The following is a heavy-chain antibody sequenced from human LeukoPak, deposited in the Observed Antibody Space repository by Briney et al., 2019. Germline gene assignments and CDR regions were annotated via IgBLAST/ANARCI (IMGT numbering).Heavy chain of an antibody. CDR1: GFTFSSYG. D-gene: IGHD3-10*01. J-gene: IGHJ5*02. CDR2: IWYDGSNK. V-gene: IGHV3-33*01. Sequence: GGSLRLSCAASGFTFSSYGMHWVRQAPGKGLEWVAVIWYDGSNKYHADSVKGRFTISRDNSKNTLYLQMNSLRAEDTAVYYCAREDEESWFDPWGQGTLVTVSS. CDR3: AREDEESWFDP.